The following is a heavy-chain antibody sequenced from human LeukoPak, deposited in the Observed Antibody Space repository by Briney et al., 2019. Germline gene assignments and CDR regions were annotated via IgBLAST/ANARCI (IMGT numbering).Heavy chain of an antibody. Sequence: SETLSLTCTVSGGSISSSSYYWGWIRQPPGKGLEWIGSIYYSGSTYYNPSLRSRVTISVDTSKNQFSLKLSSVTAADTAVYYCARSYYDSGPPFDYWGQGTLVTVSS. CDR1: GGSISSSSYY. D-gene: IGHD3-22*01. J-gene: IGHJ4*02. CDR3: ARSYYDSGPPFDY. V-gene: IGHV4-39*07. CDR2: IYYSGST.